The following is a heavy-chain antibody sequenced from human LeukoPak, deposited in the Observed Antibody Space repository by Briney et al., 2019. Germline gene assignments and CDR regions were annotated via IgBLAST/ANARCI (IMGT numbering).Heavy chain of an antibody. J-gene: IGHJ4*02. V-gene: IGHV1-2*02. CDR1: GYSFTSYH. CDR2: INPNSGGT. CDR3: ARGGDYYDSSGYSDQ. Sequence: GASVKVSCKASGYSFTSYHMHWVRQVPGQGPEWMGWINPNSGGTKYAQKFQGRVTMTRDTSITTAYMELSRLTFDDTAVYYCARGGDYYDSSGYSDQWGQGTLVTVSS. D-gene: IGHD3-22*01.